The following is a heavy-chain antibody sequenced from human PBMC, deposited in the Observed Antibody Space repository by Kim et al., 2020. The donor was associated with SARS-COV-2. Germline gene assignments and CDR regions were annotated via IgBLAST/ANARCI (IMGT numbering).Heavy chain of an antibody. CDR3: TTDAPDPVVVTQGHYYYYGMDV. V-gene: IGHV3-15*01. Sequence: GGSLRLSCAASGFTFSNAWMSWVRQAPGKGLEWVGRIKSKTDGGTTDYAAPVKGRFTISRDDSKNTLYLQMNSLKTEDTAVYYCTTDAPDPVVVTQGHYYYYGMDVWGQGTTVTVSS. CDR1: GFTFSNAW. J-gene: IGHJ6*02. D-gene: IGHD2-21*02. CDR2: IKSKTDGGTT.